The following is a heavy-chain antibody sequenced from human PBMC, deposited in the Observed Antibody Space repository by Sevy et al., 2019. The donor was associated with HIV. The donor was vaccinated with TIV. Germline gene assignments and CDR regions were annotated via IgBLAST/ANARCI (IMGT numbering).Heavy chain of an antibody. Sequence: GGSLRLSCAASGFTFSNAWMNWVRQAPGKGLEWVGRIKSKTDGGTTDYAAPVKGRFTISRDNSKNTLYLQMNSLRAEDTAVYYCARVGTGTTFFDYWGQGTLVTVSS. J-gene: IGHJ4*02. D-gene: IGHD1-7*01. CDR2: IKSKTDGGTT. V-gene: IGHV3-15*07. CDR3: ARVGTGTTFFDY. CDR1: GFTFSNAW.